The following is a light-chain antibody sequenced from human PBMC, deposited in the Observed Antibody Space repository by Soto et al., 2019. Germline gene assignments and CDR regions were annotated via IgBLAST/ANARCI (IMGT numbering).Light chain of an antibody. J-gene: IGLJ2*01. CDR1: SSDVGGYNY. Sequence: QSALTQPASVSGSPGQSITISCTGTSSDVGGYNYVSWYQEHPGKAPKLMIYEVSNRPSGVSNRFSGSSSGADRYITISNLQSEDEADYYCETWDSTTRIFGGGTKLTVL. CDR2: EVS. CDR3: ETWDSTTRI. V-gene: IGLV2-14*01.